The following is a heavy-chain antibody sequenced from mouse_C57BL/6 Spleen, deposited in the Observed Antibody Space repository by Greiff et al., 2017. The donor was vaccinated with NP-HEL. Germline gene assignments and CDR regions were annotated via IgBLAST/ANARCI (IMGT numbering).Heavy chain of an antibody. CDR2: IYPGDGDT. CDR1: GYAFSSSW. Sequence: VQLQQSGPELVKPGASVKISCKASGYAFSSSWMNWVKQRPGKGLEWIGRIYPGDGDTNYNGKFKGKATLTADKSSSTAYMQLSSLTSEDSAVYFCARSYYGKGNYFDYWGQGTTLTVSS. D-gene: IGHD2-1*01. CDR3: ARSYYGKGNYFDY. J-gene: IGHJ2*01. V-gene: IGHV1-82*01.